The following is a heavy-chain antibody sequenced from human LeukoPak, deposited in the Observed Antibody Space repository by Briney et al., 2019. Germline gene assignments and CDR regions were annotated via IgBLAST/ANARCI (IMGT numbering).Heavy chain of an antibody. CDR3: ARVYN. V-gene: IGHV3-66*01. D-gene: IGHD4-11*01. CDR1: GITVSNNY. J-gene: IGHJ4*02. Sequence: GGSLRLSCAASGITVSNNYMSWVRQAPGKGLEWVSLIYSGGSTYYADSVRGRFTISRDSSKNTVYLQMDGLRVEDTAVYYCARVYNWGRGTLVTVSS. CDR2: IYSGGST.